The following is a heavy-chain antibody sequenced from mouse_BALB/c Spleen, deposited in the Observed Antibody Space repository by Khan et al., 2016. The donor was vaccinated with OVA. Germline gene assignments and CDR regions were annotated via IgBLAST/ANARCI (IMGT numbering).Heavy chain of an antibody. CDR3: ARAYYGNYREAMDY. CDR1: GFSLTGYG. D-gene: IGHD2-10*01. CDR2: IWGDGST. J-gene: IGHJ4*01. Sequence: QVQLKESGPGLVAPSQSLSITCTVSGFSLTGYGVNWVRQPPGKGLEWLGMIWGDGSTDYNSALKSRLSISKDNSKSQGFLKMNSLQTNDPARYYCARAYYGNYREAMDYWGQGTSVTVSS. V-gene: IGHV2-6-7*01.